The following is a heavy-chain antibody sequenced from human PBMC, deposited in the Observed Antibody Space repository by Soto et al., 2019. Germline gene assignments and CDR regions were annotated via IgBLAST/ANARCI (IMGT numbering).Heavy chain of an antibody. V-gene: IGHV4-39*01. D-gene: IGHD6-13*01. CDR2: VSYSGST. Sequence: QLQLQESGPRLVKPSETLSLTCTVSGGSSSNSSYLWGWIRQPPGKGLQWIGSVSYSGSTYYNPSLKSRVTISVDTSKAPSSVSLSSVTAADPAVYSCSRIAISGPITGFDYWGQGALVTVSS. CDR1: GGSSSNSSYL. J-gene: IGHJ4*02. CDR3: SRIAISGPITGFDY.